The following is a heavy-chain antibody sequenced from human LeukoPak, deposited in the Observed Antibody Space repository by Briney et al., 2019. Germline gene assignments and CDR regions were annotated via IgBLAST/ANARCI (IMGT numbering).Heavy chain of an antibody. CDR3: ARGIHNSCDY. CDR2: ISTSGSNI. Sequence: GGSLRLSCAASGFTFSSYEMNWVRQAPGKGLEWLSYISTSGSNIYYADSVKGRFTISRDNAKNSLYLQMDSLRAEDTAVYYCARGIHNSCDYWGQGALVTVSS. D-gene: IGHD6-6*01. CDR1: GFTFSSYE. V-gene: IGHV3-48*03. J-gene: IGHJ4*02.